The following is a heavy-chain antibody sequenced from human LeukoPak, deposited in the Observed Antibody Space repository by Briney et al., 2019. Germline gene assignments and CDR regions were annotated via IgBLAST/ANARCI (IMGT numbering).Heavy chain of an antibody. V-gene: IGHV3-30*18. CDR2: ISYDGSNK. J-gene: IGHJ4*02. CDR3: AQRDY. CDR1: GFTFSSYG. Sequence: PGRSLRLSCAASGFTFSSYGMHWVRQAPGKGLEWVAVISYDGSNKYYADSVKGRFTISRDNSKNTLYLQMNSLRAEDTAVYYCAQRDYWGQGTLVTVSS.